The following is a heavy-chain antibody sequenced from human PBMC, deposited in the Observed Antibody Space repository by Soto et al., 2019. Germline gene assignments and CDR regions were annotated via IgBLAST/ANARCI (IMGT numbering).Heavy chain of an antibody. CDR2: IYYSGST. V-gene: IGHV4-30-4*01. CDR3: AREHPDGCRLDP. Sequence: TLSLTCTVSGGSISSGDYYWSWIRQPPGKGLEWIGYIYYSGSTYYNPSLKSRVTISVDTSKNQFSLKLSSVTAADTAVYYCAREHPDGCRLDPWGQGTLVTVSS. CDR1: GGSISSGDYY. D-gene: IGHD6-19*01. J-gene: IGHJ5*02.